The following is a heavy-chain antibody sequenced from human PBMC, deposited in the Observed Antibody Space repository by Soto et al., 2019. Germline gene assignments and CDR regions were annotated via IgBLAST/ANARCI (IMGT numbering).Heavy chain of an antibody. V-gene: IGHV5-51*01. D-gene: IGHD5-12*01. J-gene: IGHJ4*02. CDR2: IYPGDSDT. CDR3: ATSTVSYVDIVSSTTRGYFDH. Sequence: GESLKSAGEGSGYNLNTYWIGWVRQMPGKGLEWMALIYPGDSDTRYSPSFEGQVTLSVDRSISTAYLQWSSLKASDTAIYYCATSTVSYVDIVSSTTRGYFDHWGQGTLVTVSS. CDR1: GYNLNTYW.